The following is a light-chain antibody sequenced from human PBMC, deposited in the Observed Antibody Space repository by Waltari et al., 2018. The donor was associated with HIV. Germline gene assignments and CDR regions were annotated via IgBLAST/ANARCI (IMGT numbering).Light chain of an antibody. Sequence: HSALTQPASVSGSPGQSITIPCTGTNRDLGGYAFVSWYQQHPGRAPKLMIYGVSDRPSGVSNRFSGSKSGNRASLTISGVQAEDEADYYCSSYAYNSVLVFGGGTKLTVL. J-gene: IGLJ3*02. CDR3: SSYAYNSVLV. CDR1: NRDLGGYAF. V-gene: IGLV2-14*01. CDR2: GVS.